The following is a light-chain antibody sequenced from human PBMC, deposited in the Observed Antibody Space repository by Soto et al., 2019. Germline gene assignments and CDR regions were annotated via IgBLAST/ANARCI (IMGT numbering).Light chain of an antibody. V-gene: IGKV3-15*01. Sequence: EIVLTQSPGTLSLSPGERATFSCRASQSVSSSYIAWYQQKRGQAPRLLIYGASTRATGIPARFSGSGSGTEFTLTISSLQSEDFAVYYCQQYNNWPLITFGQGTRLEIK. CDR3: QQYNNWPLIT. CDR2: GAS. CDR1: QSVSSSY. J-gene: IGKJ5*01.